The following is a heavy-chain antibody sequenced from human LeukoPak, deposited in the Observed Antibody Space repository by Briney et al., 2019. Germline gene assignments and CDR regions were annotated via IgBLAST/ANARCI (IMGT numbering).Heavy chain of an antibody. Sequence: GASVKVSCKASGGTFSSHAISWVRQAPGQGLEWMGGIIPIFGTANYAQKFQGRVTITTDESTSTAYMELSSLRSEDTAVYYCAREGCSSTSCYGNWFDPWGQGTLVTVSS. CDR1: GGTFSSHA. V-gene: IGHV1-69*05. CDR3: AREGCSSTSCYGNWFDP. D-gene: IGHD2-2*01. CDR2: IIPIFGTA. J-gene: IGHJ5*02.